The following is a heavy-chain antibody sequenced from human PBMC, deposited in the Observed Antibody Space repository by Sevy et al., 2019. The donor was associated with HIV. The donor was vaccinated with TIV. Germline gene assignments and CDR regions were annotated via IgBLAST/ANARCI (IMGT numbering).Heavy chain of an antibody. Sequence: SETLSLTCAVYGGSFSGYYWSWIRQPPGKGLEWIGEINHSGSTNYNPCLKSRVTISVDTSKNQFSLKLSSVTAADTAVYCCARFGGGIAARPGDDTFDIWGQGTMVTVSS. V-gene: IGHV4-34*01. D-gene: IGHD6-6*01. CDR2: INHSGST. J-gene: IGHJ3*02. CDR3: ARFGGGIAARPGDDTFDI. CDR1: GGSFSGYY.